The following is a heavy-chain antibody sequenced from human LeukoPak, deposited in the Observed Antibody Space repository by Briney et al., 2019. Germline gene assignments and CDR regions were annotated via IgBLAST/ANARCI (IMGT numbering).Heavy chain of an antibody. V-gene: IGHV4-34*01. D-gene: IGHD3-22*01. CDR1: GGSFSGYY. J-gene: IGHJ3*02. CDR3: ARGRDYYYDSSGYYSDAFDI. Sequence: SETLSLTCAVYGGSFSGYYWSWTRQPPGKGLEWIGEINHSGSTNYNPSLKSRVTISVDTSKNQFSLKLSSVTAADTAVYYCARGRDYYYDSSGYYSDAFDIWGQGTMVTVSS. CDR2: INHSGST.